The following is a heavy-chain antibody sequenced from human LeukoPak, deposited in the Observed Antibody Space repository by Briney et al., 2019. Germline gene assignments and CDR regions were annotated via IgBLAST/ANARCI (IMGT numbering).Heavy chain of an antibody. CDR2: IYYSGST. V-gene: IGHV4-59*01. Sequence: SETLSLTCTVSGGSISSYYWSWIRQPPGKGLEWIGYIYYSGSTNYNPSLKSRVTISVDTSKNQFSLKLSSVTAADTAVYYCARSLIGYCSSTSCYKYFQHWGQGTLVTVSS. CDR3: ARSLIGYCSSTSCYKYFQH. D-gene: IGHD2-2*02. CDR1: GGSISSYY. J-gene: IGHJ1*01.